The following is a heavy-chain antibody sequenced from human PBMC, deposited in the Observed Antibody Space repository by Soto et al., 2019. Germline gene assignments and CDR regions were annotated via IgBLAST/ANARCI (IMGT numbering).Heavy chain of an antibody. CDR3: ARGSSFPKGSNWFDP. CDR1: GFTFSSYS. D-gene: IGHD6-13*01. CDR2: ISSSSSTI. J-gene: IGHJ5*02. Sequence: GGSLRLSCAASGFTFSSYSMNWVRQAPGKGLEWVSYISSSSSTIYYADSVKGRFTISRDNANNSLYLQMNSLRAEDTAVYYCARGSSFPKGSNWFDPWGQGTLVTVSS. V-gene: IGHV3-48*01.